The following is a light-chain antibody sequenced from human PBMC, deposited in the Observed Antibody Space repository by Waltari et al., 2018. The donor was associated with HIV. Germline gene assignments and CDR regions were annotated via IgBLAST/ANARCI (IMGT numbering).Light chain of an antibody. CDR2: DAS. J-gene: IGKJ2*02. CDR3: QQYYQRPPCI. V-gene: IGKV3-15*01. CDR1: QNVFSH. Sequence: EIVMTQSPATLSVSPGERATLSCRASQNVFSHIAWYQQKPGQAPRLLIYDASTRATGIPARFSGSGSGTEFTLFISSLQSEDVAVYYCQQYYQRPPCIFGQGTKVETK.